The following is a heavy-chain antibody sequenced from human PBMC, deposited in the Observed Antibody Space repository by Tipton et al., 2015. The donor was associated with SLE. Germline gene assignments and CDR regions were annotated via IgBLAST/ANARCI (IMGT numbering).Heavy chain of an antibody. J-gene: IGHJ6*02. D-gene: IGHD3-10*01. V-gene: IGHV4-38-2*02. CDR3: ARDRYGSVYGMDV. CDR2: IYHSGST. Sequence: TLSLTCAVSGGSISSGYYWGWIRQPPGKGLEWIGSIYHSGSTYYNPSLKSRVTISVDRSKNQFSLKLSSVTAADTAVYYCARDRYGSVYGMDVWGQGTTVTVSS. CDR1: GGSISSGYY.